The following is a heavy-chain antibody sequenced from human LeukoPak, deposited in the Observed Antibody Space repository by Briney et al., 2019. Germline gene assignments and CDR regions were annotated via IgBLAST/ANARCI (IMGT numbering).Heavy chain of an antibody. D-gene: IGHD3-22*01. CDR1: GFTVNRNY. CDR2: IYSGGVT. J-gene: IGHJ3*02. Sequence: PGGSLRLSCAASGFTVNRNYMSWVRQAPGKGLEWVSVIYSGGVTYYADSVKGRFTISRGNSKNTLYLQMNSLRADDTAVYYCAGSSAYYPDAFDIWGQGTMVSVSS. V-gene: IGHV3-53*01. CDR3: AGSSAYYPDAFDI.